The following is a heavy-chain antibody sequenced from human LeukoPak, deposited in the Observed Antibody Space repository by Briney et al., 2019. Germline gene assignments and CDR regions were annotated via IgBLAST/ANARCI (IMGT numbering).Heavy chain of an antibody. CDR2: ISSSSSYI. CDR1: GFTFTDYW. J-gene: IGHJ4*02. V-gene: IGHV3-21*01. Sequence: GGSLRLSCTTSGFTFTDYWMTWVRQAPGKGLEWVSSISSSSSYIYYADSVKGRFTISRDNAKNSLYLQMNSLRAEDTAVYYCARDLLGDYWGQGTLVTVSS. CDR3: ARDLLGDY.